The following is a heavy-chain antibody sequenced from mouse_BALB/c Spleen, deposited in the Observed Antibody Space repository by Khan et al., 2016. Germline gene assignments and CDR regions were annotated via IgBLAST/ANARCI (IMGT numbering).Heavy chain of an antibody. CDR1: GDSITSCY. CDR3: ASHDGYYGYFDV. Sequence: EVQLQESGPSLVKPSQTLSLTCSVTGDSITSCYWNWIRKFPGNKLEYMGYISYSGSTYYSPSLKSRISITRDTSKNQYYLQLKSVTTEDTATYYCASHDGYYGYFDVWGAGTTVTVSS. V-gene: IGHV3-8*02. D-gene: IGHD2-3*01. CDR2: ISYSGST. J-gene: IGHJ1*01.